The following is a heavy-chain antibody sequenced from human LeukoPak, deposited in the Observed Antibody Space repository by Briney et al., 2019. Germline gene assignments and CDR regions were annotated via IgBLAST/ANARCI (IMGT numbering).Heavy chain of an antibody. CDR1: GFIFSTYR. J-gene: IGHJ6*02. Sequence: GGSLRLSCAASGFIFSTYRMSWVRQAPGRGLEWVSLINDSGRRTYYADSVKGRFTVSRDNSKYTLYLQMNSLRVEDTAVYYCASSTYNYDYALDVWGQGTTVTVSS. CDR3: ASSTYNYDYALDV. CDR2: INDSGRRT. D-gene: IGHD5-24*01. V-gene: IGHV3-23*01.